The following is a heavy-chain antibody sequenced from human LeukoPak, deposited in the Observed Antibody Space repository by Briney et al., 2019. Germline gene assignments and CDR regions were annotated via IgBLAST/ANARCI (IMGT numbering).Heavy chain of an antibody. CDR1: GGSFSGYY. CDR3: ARRLGSGRSGSYSVRGFDP. CDR2: INHSGST. D-gene: IGHD3-10*01. J-gene: IGHJ5*02. V-gene: IGHV4-34*01. Sequence: TSETLSLTCAVYGGSFSGYYWSWIRQPPGKGLEWIGEINHSGSTNHNPSLKSRVTISVDTSKNQFSLKLSSVTAADTAVYYCARRLGSGRSGSYSVRGFDPWGQGTLVTVSS.